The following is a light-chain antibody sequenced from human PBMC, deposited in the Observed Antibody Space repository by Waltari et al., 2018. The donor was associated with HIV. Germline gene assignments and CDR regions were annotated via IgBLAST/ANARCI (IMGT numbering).Light chain of an antibody. CDR1: QSVFFNSKNRNY. V-gene: IGKV4-1*01. CDR2: WAS. Sequence: DIVMTQSPDSLAVSLGERATINCKSSQSVFFNSKNRNYLAWYQQKPGQPPKLLIYWASTRESGVPDRFSGSGSGTDFTLTISSLQAEDVAVYFCQQYFSTLYTFGQGTKLEIK. J-gene: IGKJ2*01. CDR3: QQYFSTLYT.